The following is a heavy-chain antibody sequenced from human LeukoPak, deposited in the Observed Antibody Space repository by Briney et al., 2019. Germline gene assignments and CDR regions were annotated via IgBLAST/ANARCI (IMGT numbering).Heavy chain of an antibody. CDR3: ARLPSTVAVAGGYYFDY. D-gene: IGHD6-19*01. J-gene: IGHJ4*02. CDR1: GYSFTSYW. V-gene: IGHV5-51*01. CDR2: IYPGDSDT. Sequence: GESLQISCKGSGYSFTSYWIGWVRQLPGKGLEWMGIIYPGDSDTRYSPSFQGQVTISADKSISTAYLQWSSLKASDTAMHYCARLPSTVAVAGGYYFDYWGQGTLVTVSS.